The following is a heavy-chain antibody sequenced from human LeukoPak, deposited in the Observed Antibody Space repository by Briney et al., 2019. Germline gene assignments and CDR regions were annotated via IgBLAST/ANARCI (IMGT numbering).Heavy chain of an antibody. CDR1: GSPISGYT. CDR2: ITGGSTYI. CDR3: AAGACVGNCFGNYFDP. V-gene: IGHV3-21*04. J-gene: IGHJ5*02. Sequence: GGSLRLACAGAGSPISGYTLNWVRQAPGKGLEWVSSITGGSTYIYYIGSVQGRFTVSRDNARNSLYLQLNSLKVEDTAIYYCAAGACVGNCFGNYFDPWGQGTLVIVSS. D-gene: IGHD4-23*01.